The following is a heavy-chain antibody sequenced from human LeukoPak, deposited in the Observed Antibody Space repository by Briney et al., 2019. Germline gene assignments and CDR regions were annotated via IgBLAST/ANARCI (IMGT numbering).Heavy chain of an antibody. CDR1: GFTFSSYS. J-gene: IGHJ6*02. CDR3: AREFQTLNYYDSSGYRYYYYYGMDV. D-gene: IGHD3-22*01. CDR2: ISSSSSYI. V-gene: IGHV3-21*01. Sequence: GGSLRLSCAASGFTFSSYSMNWVRQAPGKGLEWVSSISSSSSYIYYGDSVKGRFTISRDNAKNSLYLQMNSLRAEDTAVYYCAREFQTLNYYDSSGYRYYYYYGMDVWGQGTTVTVSS.